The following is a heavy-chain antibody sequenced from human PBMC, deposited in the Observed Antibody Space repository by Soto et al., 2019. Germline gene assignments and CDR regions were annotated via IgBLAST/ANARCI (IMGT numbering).Heavy chain of an antibody. CDR3: AKSGWAAAGHHQHFDY. V-gene: IGHV3-9*01. CDR2: ISWNSGSI. D-gene: IGHD6-13*01. CDR1: GFTFDDYA. J-gene: IGHJ4*02. Sequence: DVQLVESGGGLVQPGRSLRLSCAASGFTFDDYAMHWVRQAPGKGLEWVSGISWNSGSIGYADSVKGRFTISRDNAKNSLYLQMNSLRAEDTALYYCAKSGWAAAGHHQHFDYWGQGTLVTVSS.